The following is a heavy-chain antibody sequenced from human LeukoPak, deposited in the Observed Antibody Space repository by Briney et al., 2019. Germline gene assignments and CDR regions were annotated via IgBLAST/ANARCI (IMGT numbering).Heavy chain of an antibody. CDR3: ATSGFFLDADIFHI. V-gene: IGHV3-7*02. CDR1: GFTFSYYW. Sequence: GGSLRLSCAASGFTFSYYWMSWVRQAPGTGLEWVANIQHDGSGKYYVDSVKGRFTISRDNARNSVYLQMNSPRAEDTAVYYCATSGFFLDADIFHIWGQGTMVTVSS. D-gene: IGHD3-22*01. CDR2: IQHDGSGK. J-gene: IGHJ3*02.